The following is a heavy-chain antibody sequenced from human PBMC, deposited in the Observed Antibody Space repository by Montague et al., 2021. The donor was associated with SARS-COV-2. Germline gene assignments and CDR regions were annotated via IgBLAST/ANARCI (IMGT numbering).Heavy chain of an antibody. Sequence: CAISGDSVGSNRASCSWVRQSPSSGLDWLGRRYYRFKWYNDYAVSVRGRVTINPDTSKNQFSLQLNSVTPEDTAIYYCTSGREGNYNVMDVWGQGTTVTVSS. CDR3: TSGREGNYNVMDV. V-gene: IGHV6-1*01. J-gene: IGHJ6*02. D-gene: IGHD1-1*01. CDR2: RYYRFKWYN. CDR1: GDSVGSNRAS.